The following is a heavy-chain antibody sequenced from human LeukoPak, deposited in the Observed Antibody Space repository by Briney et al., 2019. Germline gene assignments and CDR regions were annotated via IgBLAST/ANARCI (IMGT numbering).Heavy chain of an antibody. CDR3: AKRTVAFDY. Sequence: GRSLRLSCAGSGFIFNNYAMHWVRQPPGKGLEWVSGISSDNTYYADSVKGRFTISRDNSKSTLYLQMNSLRAEDTAIYYCAKRTVAFDYWGQGTLVTVSS. D-gene: IGHD3/OR15-3a*01. CDR1: GFIFNNYA. CDR2: ISSDNT. J-gene: IGHJ4*02. V-gene: IGHV3-23*01.